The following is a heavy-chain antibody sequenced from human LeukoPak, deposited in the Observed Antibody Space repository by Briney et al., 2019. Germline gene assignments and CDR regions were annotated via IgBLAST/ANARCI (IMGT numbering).Heavy chain of an antibody. Sequence: SETLSLTCTVSGYSISSDYSWGWIRQPPGKGLEWIGNIYLSGSTYYNPSLKSRVTISVDTSKNQFSLKLNSVTAADTAVYYCAIVYNWNDPGGNWFDPWGQGTLVTVSS. V-gene: IGHV4-38-2*02. CDR2: IYLSGST. CDR1: GYSISSDYS. D-gene: IGHD1-1*01. CDR3: AIVYNWNDPGGNWFDP. J-gene: IGHJ5*02.